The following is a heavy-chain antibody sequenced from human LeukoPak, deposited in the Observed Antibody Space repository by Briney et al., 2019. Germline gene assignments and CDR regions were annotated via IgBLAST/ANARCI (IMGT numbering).Heavy chain of an antibody. CDR3: ARRGYSYGYSSYYYYGMDV. V-gene: IGHV4-34*01. Sequence: SETLSLTCAVYGGSFSGYYWSWIRQPPGKGLEWIGEINHSGSTNYNPSLKSRVTISVDTSKNQFSLKLSSVTAADTAVYYCARRGYSYGYSSYYYYGMDVWGQGTTVTVSS. CDR1: GGSFSGYY. D-gene: IGHD5-18*01. J-gene: IGHJ6*02. CDR2: INHSGST.